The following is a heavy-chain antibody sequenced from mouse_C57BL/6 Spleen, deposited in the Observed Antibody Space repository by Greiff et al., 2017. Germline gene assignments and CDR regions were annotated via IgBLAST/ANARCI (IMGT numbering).Heavy chain of an antibody. V-gene: IGHV5-17*01. CDR1: GFTFSDYG. CDR2: ISSGISTI. Sequence: EVKLVESGGGLVKPGGSLKLSCAASGFTFSDYGMHWVRQAPEKGLEWVAYISSGISTIYYADTVKGRFTISRDNAKNTLFLQMTSLRSEDTAMYYCAREDYDYDDGFDYWGQGTTLTVSS. CDR3: AREDYDYDDGFDY. J-gene: IGHJ2*01. D-gene: IGHD2-4*01.